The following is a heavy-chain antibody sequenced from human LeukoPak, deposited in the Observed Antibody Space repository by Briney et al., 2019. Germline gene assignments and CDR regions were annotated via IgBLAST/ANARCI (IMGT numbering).Heavy chain of an antibody. Sequence: SETLSLTCTVSGGSISSSSYYWGWIRQPPGKGLEWIGSIYYSGSTYYNPSLKSRVTISVDTSKNQFSLKLSSVTAADTAVYYCARLTIFGVVTEFDPWGQGTLVTVSS. D-gene: IGHD3-3*01. V-gene: IGHV4-39*01. CDR2: IYYSGST. J-gene: IGHJ5*02. CDR3: ARLTIFGVVTEFDP. CDR1: GGSISSSSYY.